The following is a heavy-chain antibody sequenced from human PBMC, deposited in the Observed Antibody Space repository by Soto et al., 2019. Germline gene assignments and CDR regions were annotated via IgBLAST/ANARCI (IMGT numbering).Heavy chain of an antibody. Sequence: QVQLVESGGGVVQPGRSLRLSCAASGFTFSSYAMHWVRQAPGKGLEWVAVISYDGSNKYYADSVKGRFTISRDNSKNTLYLPMISLRAEDPAVYYRARSTLLLLIGEQGYNSDYWGQGTLVTVSS. CDR1: GFTFSSYA. CDR2: ISYDGSNK. V-gene: IGHV3-30-3*01. D-gene: IGHD3-10*01. CDR3: ARSTLLLLIGEQGYNSDY. J-gene: IGHJ4*02.